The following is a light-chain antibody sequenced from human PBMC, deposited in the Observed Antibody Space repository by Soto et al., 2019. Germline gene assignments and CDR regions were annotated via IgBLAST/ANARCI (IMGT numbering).Light chain of an antibody. V-gene: IGKV1-39*01. CDR3: QQSYSTPQ. J-gene: IGKJ1*01. Sequence: DIQMTQSPSSLSASVGDRVTITCRASQSISSYLNWYQQKPGKASKLLIYAASSLQSGVPSRFSGSGSGTDFPLTISSLQPEDFATYYCQQSYSTPQFGQGTKVEIK. CDR2: AAS. CDR1: QSISSY.